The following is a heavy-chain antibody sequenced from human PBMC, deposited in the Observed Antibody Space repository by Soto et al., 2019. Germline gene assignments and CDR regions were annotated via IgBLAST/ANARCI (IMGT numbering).Heavy chain of an antibody. CDR2: IKRDGSEK. D-gene: IGHD5-12*01. V-gene: IGHV3-7*03. J-gene: IGHJ4*02. CDR3: ASLEGESTGYADY. CDR1: GFTFGSNW. Sequence: EVQLVESGGGLVQPGGSLRLSCAASGFTFGSNWMSWVRQAPGKGLEWVANIKRDGSEKYYVDSVKGRFTISRDNAKNTLYLQMNSLRADDTAVYYCASLEGESTGYADYWGQGTLVTVSS.